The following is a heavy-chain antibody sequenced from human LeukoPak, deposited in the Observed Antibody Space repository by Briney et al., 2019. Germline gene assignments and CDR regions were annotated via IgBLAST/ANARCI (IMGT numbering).Heavy chain of an antibody. CDR2: IIHSGST. CDR3: ARASSCDSTTCYNLSWFAP. V-gene: IGHV4-34*12. D-gene: IGHD2-2*02. CDR1: GGPFSGFY. J-gene: IGHJ5*02. Sequence: SETLSLTCAVNGGPFSGFYWSWIRQPPGKGLEWIGRIIHSGSTNYNPSLKGRVTMSLDSSKKQISLKLSSVTAADTAVYYCARASSCDSTTCYNLSWFAPWGQGTLVTVSS.